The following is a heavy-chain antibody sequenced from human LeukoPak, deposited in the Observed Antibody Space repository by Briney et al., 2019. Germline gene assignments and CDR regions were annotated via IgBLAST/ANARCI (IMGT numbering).Heavy chain of an antibody. Sequence: AGGSLRLSCAASGVTFDGFAMHWVRQAPGKGLEWVSLISANGGGTYYAASVKGRFTISRNNSKNSLYLQMNSLRTEDTALYYCAKDHSVLTGSDYWGQGTLVTVSS. CDR3: AKDHSVLTGSDY. CDR1: GVTFDGFA. CDR2: ISANGGGT. J-gene: IGHJ4*02. V-gene: IGHV3-43*02. D-gene: IGHD3-9*01.